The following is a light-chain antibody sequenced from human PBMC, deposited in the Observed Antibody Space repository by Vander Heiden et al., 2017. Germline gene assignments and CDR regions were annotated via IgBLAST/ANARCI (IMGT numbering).Light chain of an antibody. V-gene: IGKV1-33*01. CDR2: DAS. CDR1: QDISSY. CDR3: QQYDNLPIT. J-gene: IGKJ5*01. Sequence: DIQMTQSPSSLSASVGDRGTITCQASQDISSYLHWYQQKPGKAPKLLRYDASNLETGVPSRFSGSGSGTDFTFTISSLQPEDIATYYCQQYDNLPITFGQGTRLDIK.